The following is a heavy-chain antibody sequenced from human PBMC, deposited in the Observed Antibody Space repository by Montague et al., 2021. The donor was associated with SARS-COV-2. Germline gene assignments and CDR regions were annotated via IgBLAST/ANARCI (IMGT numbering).Heavy chain of an antibody. D-gene: IGHD3-10*01. CDR2: IHHGGST. J-gene: IGHJ6*03. V-gene: IGHV4-34*01. CDR3: ARLGDGVVPSPILGVGPYYSYYYMDV. CDR1: GGSFSTYS. Sequence: SETLSLTCAIHGGSFSTYSWNWSRQPPGKGLEWIGEIHHGGSTNYNPSLKSRVTISADTSKNQFSLKLTSVAAADTAVYYCARLGDGVVPSPILGVGPYYSYYYMDVWGQGTTVTVSS.